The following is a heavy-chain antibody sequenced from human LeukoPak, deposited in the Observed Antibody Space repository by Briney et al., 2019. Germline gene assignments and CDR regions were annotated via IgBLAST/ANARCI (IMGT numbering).Heavy chain of an antibody. V-gene: IGHV4-30-4*01. CDR1: GGSFSSGDYY. CDR2: IYYSGST. Sequence: SETLSLTCTVSGGSFSSGDYYWSWLRQPPGKGLEWIGYIYYSGSTYYNPSLKSRVTISVDTSKNQFSLKLSSVTAADTAVYYCARLDSGWYRYWGQGTLVTVSS. CDR3: ARLDSGWYRY. J-gene: IGHJ4*02. D-gene: IGHD6-19*01.